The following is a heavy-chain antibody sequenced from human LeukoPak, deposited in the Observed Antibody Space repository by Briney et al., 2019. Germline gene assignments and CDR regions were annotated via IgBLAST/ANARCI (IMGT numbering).Heavy chain of an antibody. V-gene: IGHV1-18*01. CDR3: ARVVRYGDDNWFDP. Sequence: GASVTVSRKASGYTFTSYGISWVRQAPGQGLEWMGWISAYNGNTNYAQKLQGRITMTTDTSTSTAYMELRSLRSDDTAVYYCARVVRYGDDNWFDPWGQGTLVTVSS. CDR1: GYTFTSYG. D-gene: IGHD4-17*01. J-gene: IGHJ5*02. CDR2: ISAYNGNT.